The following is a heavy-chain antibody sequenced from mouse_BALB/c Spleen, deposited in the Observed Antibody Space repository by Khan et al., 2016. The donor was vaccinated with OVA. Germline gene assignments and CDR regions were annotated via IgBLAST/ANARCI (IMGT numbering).Heavy chain of an antibody. D-gene: IGHD2-14*01. CDR1: GYSFTLYY. CDR3: ARGYDFFAY. Sequence: VQLQQSGPDLVKPGASVKISCKASGYSFTLYYMTWVKQSHGKSLEWIGRVNPNTGGSDYNQEFKGKAILTVDKSSNTAYMELHSLTSEDAAVYYCARGYDFFAYWGQGTLVTVSA. V-gene: IGHV1-18*01. CDR2: VNPNTGGS. J-gene: IGHJ3*01.